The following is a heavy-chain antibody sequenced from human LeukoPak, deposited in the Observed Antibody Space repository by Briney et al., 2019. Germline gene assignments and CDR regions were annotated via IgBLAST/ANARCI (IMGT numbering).Heavy chain of an antibody. J-gene: IGHJ4*02. D-gene: IGHD2-15*01. Sequence: GGSLRLSCAASGFTFSSYWMHWVRQAPGKGLVWVSRINSDGSSTSYAESVKGRYTISRDNAKNTLYLQMNSLRDEDTAVYYCARTRKIGYCSGGSCYSDASSFDYWGQGTLVTVSS. V-gene: IGHV3-74*01. CDR3: ARTRKIGYCSGGSCYSDASSFDY. CDR2: INSDGSST. CDR1: GFTFSSYW.